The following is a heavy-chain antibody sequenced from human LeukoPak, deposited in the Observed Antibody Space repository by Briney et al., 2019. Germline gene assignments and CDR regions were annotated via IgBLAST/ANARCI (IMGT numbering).Heavy chain of an antibody. J-gene: IGHJ4*02. CDR1: GGSINGYY. Sequence: SETLSLTCAAYGGSINGYYWSWIRQPPGKGLEWVAEINRSGGTNNNPSPKSRVTISFDMSNNQFSLKLTSVTAADTALYYCARGSEGTAVPYFDYWGQDTLVTVSS. V-gene: IGHV4-34*01. D-gene: IGHD6-19*01. CDR2: INRSGGT. CDR3: ARGSEGTAVPYFDY.